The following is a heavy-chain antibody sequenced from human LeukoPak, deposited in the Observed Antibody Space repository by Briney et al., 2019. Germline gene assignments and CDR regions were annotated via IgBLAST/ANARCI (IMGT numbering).Heavy chain of an antibody. CDR2: INAGNGNT. CDR3: ARDPTSGYYMNYFDY. Sequence: ASVKVSCKASGYTFTSYAMHWVRQAPGQRLEWMGWINAGNGNTKYSQKFQGRVTITRDTSASTAYIELSSLRSEDTAVYYCARDPTSGYYMNYFDYWGQGTLVTVSS. V-gene: IGHV1-3*01. D-gene: IGHD3-22*01. CDR1: GYTFTSYA. J-gene: IGHJ4*02.